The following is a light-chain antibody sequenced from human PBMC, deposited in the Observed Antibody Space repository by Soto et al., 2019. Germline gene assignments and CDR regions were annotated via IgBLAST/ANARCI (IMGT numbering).Light chain of an antibody. J-gene: IGLJ3*02. Sequence: NFMLTQPHSVSESPGKTVTITCTRSSGSIANSYVQWYQQRPGSSPTSLIYEDSRGYSGVPDRFSGSIDSSSNSASLTISGLKTEDEADYYCQSYDNANWVFGGGTKLTVL. CDR1: SGSIANSY. CDR3: QSYDNANWV. V-gene: IGLV6-57*01. CDR2: EDS.